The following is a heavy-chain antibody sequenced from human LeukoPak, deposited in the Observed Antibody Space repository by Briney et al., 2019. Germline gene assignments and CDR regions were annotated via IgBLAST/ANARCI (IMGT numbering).Heavy chain of an antibody. CDR2: IYYSGTT. D-gene: IGHD6-13*01. V-gene: IGHV4-59*01. J-gene: IGHJ4*02. CDR1: GGSISSYY. CDR3: ARGVYIAAAQYGY. Sequence: SETPSLTCTVSGGSISSYYWSWLRQPPGKGLEWIGYIYYSGTTNYNPSLKSRVTISVDTSKNQFSLKLSSVTAADTAVYYCARGVYIAAAQYGYWGQGTLVTVSS.